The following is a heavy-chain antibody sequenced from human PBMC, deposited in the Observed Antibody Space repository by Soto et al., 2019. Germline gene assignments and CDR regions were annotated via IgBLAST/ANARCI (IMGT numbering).Heavy chain of an antibody. D-gene: IGHD6-19*01. CDR3: ARDPYSSGSFAPRRYYYYYGMDV. V-gene: IGHV1-69*01. CDR1: GGTFSSYA. J-gene: IGHJ6*01. Sequence: QVQLVQSGAEVKKPGSSVKVSCKASGGTFSSYAISWVRQAPGQGLEWMGGIIPIFGTANYAQKFQGRVTNTADESTSTDYMELSSLRSEDTDVYYCARDPYSSGSFAPRRYYYYYGMDVWGQGTTVTVSS. CDR2: IIPIFGTA.